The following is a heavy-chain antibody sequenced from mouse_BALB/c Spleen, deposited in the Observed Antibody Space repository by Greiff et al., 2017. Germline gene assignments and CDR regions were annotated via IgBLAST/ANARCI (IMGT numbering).Heavy chain of an antibody. CDR2: ILPGSGST. CDR1: GYTFSSYW. V-gene: IGHV1-9*01. D-gene: IGHD2-14*01. J-gene: IGHJ3*01. CDR3: ARSNYRYWFAY. Sequence: VQRVESGAELMKPGASVKISCKATGYTFSSYWIEWVKQRPGHGLEWIGEILPGSGSTNYNEKFKGKATFTADTSSNTAYMQLSSLTSEDSAVYYCARSNYRYWFAYWGQGTLVTVSA.